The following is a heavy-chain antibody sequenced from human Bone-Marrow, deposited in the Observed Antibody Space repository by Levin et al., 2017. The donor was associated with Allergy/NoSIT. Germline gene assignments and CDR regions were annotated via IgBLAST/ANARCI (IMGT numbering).Heavy chain of an antibody. D-gene: IGHD1-26*01. V-gene: IGHV3-49*03. Sequence: GGSLRLSCAGSGFSFAEYTMIWFRQGPGKGLEWVGFMRSTTYGGTTEFAASVKGRFTISRDDSNSIAYLQMKSLKSEDTAVYYGSGLVGTTTLLDYWGRGTLVTVSS. J-gene: IGHJ4*02. CDR3: SGLVGTTTLLDY. CDR2: MRSTTYGGTT. CDR1: GFSFAEYT.